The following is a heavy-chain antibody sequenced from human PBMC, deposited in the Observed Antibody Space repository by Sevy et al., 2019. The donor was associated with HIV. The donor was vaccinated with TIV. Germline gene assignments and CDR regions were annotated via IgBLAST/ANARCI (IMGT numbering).Heavy chain of an antibody. V-gene: IGHV3-23*01. D-gene: IGHD2-8*01. CDR2: FSFGCGKI. CDR3: AREGCTRPHDY. CDR1: GLPFYDYS. Sequence: GESLKISCAASGLPFYDYSLSWIRQAPGKGLEWVATFSFGCGKINYADPVKGRFTISRDNSKNSFYLQMDNLRVEDTALYYCAREGCTRPHDYWGQGTRVTVSS. J-gene: IGHJ4*02.